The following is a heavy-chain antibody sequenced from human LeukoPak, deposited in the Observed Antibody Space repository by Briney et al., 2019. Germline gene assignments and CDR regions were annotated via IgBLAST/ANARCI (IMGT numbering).Heavy chain of an antibody. J-gene: IGHJ4*02. CDR3: ARSRSGWYAVFDY. CDR1: GGSISSYY. Sequence: TSETLSLTCTVSGGSISSYYWSWIRQPPGKGLEWIGYIYYSGSTNYNPSLKSRVTISVDTSKNKFSLKLGSVTAAGTAVYDCARSRSGWYAVFDYWGQGTLVTVSS. V-gene: IGHV4-59*01. D-gene: IGHD6-19*01. CDR2: IYYSGST.